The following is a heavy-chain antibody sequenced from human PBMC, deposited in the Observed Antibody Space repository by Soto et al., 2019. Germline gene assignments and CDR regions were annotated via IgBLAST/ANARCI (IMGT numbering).Heavy chain of an antibody. CDR3: ARVDYDILPGYPFLGY. D-gene: IGHD3-9*01. Sequence: QVQLQESGPGLVKPSGTLSLTCAVSSGSISSSNWWSWVRQPPGKGLEWIGEIYHSGSTNYNPSLKSRATRSVDKSKNQCSLKLSSVTAADTAVYYCARVDYDILPGYPFLGYWGQGTLVTVSS. CDR1: SGSISSSNW. J-gene: IGHJ4*02. CDR2: IYHSGST. V-gene: IGHV4-4*02.